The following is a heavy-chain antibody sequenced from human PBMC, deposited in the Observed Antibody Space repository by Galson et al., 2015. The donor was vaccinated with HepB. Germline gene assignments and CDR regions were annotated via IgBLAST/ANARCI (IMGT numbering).Heavy chain of an antibody. J-gene: IGHJ4*02. D-gene: IGHD3-3*01. V-gene: IGHV1-2*02. CDR3: ARCLPYDFWSGYYGLDY. Sequence: SVKVSCKASGYTFTAYYIHWVRQAPGQGLEWMGWSNPDSGGTNYAQKFQGRVTMTRDTSISTAYMELSSLRSDDTAVYYCARCLPYDFWSGYYGLDYWGQGTLVTVSS. CDR1: GYTFTAYY. CDR2: SNPDSGGT.